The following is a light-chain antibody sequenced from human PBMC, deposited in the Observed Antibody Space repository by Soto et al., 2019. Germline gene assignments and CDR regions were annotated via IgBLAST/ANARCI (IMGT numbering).Light chain of an antibody. J-gene: IGKJ2*01. CDR3: QRYNSYSPYT. V-gene: IGKV1-5*03. CDR1: QSISRW. CDR2: KAS. Sequence: DIQMTQSPSTLSASVGDRVTITCRASQSISRWLAWYHQKPGKAPKLLIYKASSLESGVPSRFSGSGSGTEFTLTISSLQPDDFATYYCQRYNSYSPYTLGQGTKLEIK.